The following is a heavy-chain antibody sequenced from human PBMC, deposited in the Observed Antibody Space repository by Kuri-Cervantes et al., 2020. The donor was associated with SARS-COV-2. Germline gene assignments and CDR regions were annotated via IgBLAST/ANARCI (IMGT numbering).Heavy chain of an antibody. CDR3: ARGGGGYYQTYFDY. CDR1: GFSFSHYA. D-gene: IGHD3-22*01. CDR2: ISFDGADI. Sequence: GESLKISCAASGFSFSHYAMHWVRQAPGTGLEWVAVISFDGADIHYADSVKGRFTISRDNSKNTLYLQMNSLRAEDTAVYYCARGGGGYYQTYFDYWGQGTLVTVSS. V-gene: IGHV3-30-3*01. J-gene: IGHJ4*02.